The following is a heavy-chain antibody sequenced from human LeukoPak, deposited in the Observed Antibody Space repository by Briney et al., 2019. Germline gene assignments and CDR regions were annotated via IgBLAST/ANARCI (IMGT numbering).Heavy chain of an antibody. CDR2: ISYDGRNK. CDR1: GFTFSRYG. V-gene: IGHV3-30*18. J-gene: IGHJ4*02. Sequence: GGSLRLSCAASGFTFSRYGMPWVRQAPGKGLEWVAVISYDGRNKYYADSVKGRFTISRDDSKNTLDLQMNSLRAEDTAVYYCAKDLWGDGDYWGQGTLVTVSS. D-gene: IGHD7-27*01. CDR3: AKDLWGDGDY.